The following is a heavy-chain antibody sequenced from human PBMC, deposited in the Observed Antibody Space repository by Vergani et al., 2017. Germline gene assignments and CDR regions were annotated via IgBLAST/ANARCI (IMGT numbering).Heavy chain of an antibody. Sequence: QLQLQESGPGLVKPSETLSLTCTVSGGSISSSSYYWGWIRQPPGKGLEWIGSIYYSGSTYYNPSLKSRVTISVDTSKNQFSLKLSSVTAADTAVYYCARDLKEAGGAFDIWGQGTMVTVSS. V-gene: IGHV4-39*02. CDR2: IYYSGST. D-gene: IGHD6-13*01. J-gene: IGHJ3*02. CDR3: ARDLKEAGGAFDI. CDR1: GGSISSSSYY.